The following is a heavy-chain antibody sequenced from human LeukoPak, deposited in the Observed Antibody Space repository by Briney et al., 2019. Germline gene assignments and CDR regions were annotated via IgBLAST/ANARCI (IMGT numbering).Heavy chain of an antibody. D-gene: IGHD3-10*01. CDR2: INHSGST. Sequence: SETLSLTCAVYGGPFSGYYWSWIRQRPGRGLEWIGEINHSGSTDYNPSLKSRVTISVDTSKNQFSLKLSSVTAADTAVYYCARGGVMVRGVPFSIRWNWFDPWGQGTLVTVSS. CDR1: GGPFSGYY. J-gene: IGHJ5*02. V-gene: IGHV4-34*01. CDR3: ARGGVMVRGVPFSIRWNWFDP.